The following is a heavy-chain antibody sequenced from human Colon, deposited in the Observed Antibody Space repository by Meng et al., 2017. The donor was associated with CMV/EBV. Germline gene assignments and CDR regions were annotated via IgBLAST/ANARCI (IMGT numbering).Heavy chain of an antibody. CDR1: GYTFTDYK. CDR2: MNPNSGNT. J-gene: IGHJ4*02. CDR3: ATYPFDY. Sequence: ASVKVSCKTSGYTFTDYKIHWVRQATGQGLEWMGWMNPNSGNTGYAQKFQGRVTMTRNTSISTAYMELSSLRSEDTAVYYCATYPFDYWGQGTLVTGLL. V-gene: IGHV1-8*02.